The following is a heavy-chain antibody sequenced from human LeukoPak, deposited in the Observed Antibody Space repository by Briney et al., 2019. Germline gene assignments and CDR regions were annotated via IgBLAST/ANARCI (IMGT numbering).Heavy chain of an antibody. Sequence: SETLSLTCTVSGGSISSGGYYWSWIRQPPGKGLEWIVYIYYSGSTNYNPSLKSRVTISVDTSKNQFSLKLSSVTAADTAVYYCARALYDFWSGYYNYFDYWGQGTLVTVSS. CDR1: GGSISSGGYY. V-gene: IGHV4-61*08. CDR3: ARALYDFWSGYYNYFDY. J-gene: IGHJ4*02. CDR2: IYYSGST. D-gene: IGHD3-3*01.